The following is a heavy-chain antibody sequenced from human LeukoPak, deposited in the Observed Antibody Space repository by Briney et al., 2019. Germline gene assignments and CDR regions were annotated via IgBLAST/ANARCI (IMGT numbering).Heavy chain of an antibody. Sequence: SETLSLTCTVSGGSISSYYWSWIRQPPGKGLEWIGYIYYSGSTNYNPSLKSRVTISVDTSKNQFSLRLSSVTAADTAVYYCARNNVDVVGTRIYDYYGMDVWGQGTTVTVSS. CDR3: ARNNVDVVGTRIYDYYGMDV. V-gene: IGHV4-59*01. J-gene: IGHJ6*02. CDR1: GGSISSYY. CDR2: IYYSGST. D-gene: IGHD5-12*01.